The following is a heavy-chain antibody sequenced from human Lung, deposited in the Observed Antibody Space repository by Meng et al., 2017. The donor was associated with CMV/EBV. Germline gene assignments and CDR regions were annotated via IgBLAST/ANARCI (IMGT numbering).Heavy chain of an antibody. V-gene: IGHV3-23*01. D-gene: IGHD1-1*01. J-gene: IGHJ4*02. CDR2: IINSGDKT. Sequence: GEXXKISCAASGFTFSTYAMNWVRQGPGKGLEWVSTIINSGDKTYYADSVKGRFTISRDNSKNMVYLQMNSLRAGDTAVYYCANNWNSDYWVRGTLVTVSS. CDR1: GFTFSTYA. CDR3: ANNWNSDY.